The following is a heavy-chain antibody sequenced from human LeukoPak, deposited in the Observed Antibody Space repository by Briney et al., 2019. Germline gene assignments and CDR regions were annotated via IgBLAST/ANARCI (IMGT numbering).Heavy chain of an antibody. D-gene: IGHD3-10*01. CDR1: GFTFSSLA. V-gene: IGHV3-33*08. J-gene: IGHJ5*02. Sequence: GGSLRLSCTGSGFTFSSLALHWVRQAPGKRLEWVAVIWDDGNNKRYANSVNGRFTISRNNSENTLYLQMNGLTAEDTAMYYCARDSYQDYYGRFDPWGQGTLVIVSS. CDR2: IWDDGNNK. CDR3: ARDSYQDYYGRFDP.